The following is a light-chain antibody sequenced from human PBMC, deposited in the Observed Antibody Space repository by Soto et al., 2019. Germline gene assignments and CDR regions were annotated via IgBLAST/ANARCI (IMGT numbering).Light chain of an antibody. CDR3: LLYYGGAQLI. V-gene: IGLV7-43*01. CDR2: STS. Sequence: QAVVTQEPSLTVSPGGTVTLTCASSTGAVPGGYYPNWFQRKPGQAPRPLIYSTSNKHSWTPARFSGSLLGGKAALTLSGVQPEDEAEYYCLLYYGGAQLIFGGGTKLTVL. J-gene: IGLJ2*01. CDR1: TGAVPGGYY.